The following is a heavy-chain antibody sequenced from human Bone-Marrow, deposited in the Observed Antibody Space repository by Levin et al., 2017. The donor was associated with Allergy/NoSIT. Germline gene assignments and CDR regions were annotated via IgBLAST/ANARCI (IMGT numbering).Heavy chain of an antibody. J-gene: IGHJ5*02. CDR1: GFTFSDSG. CDR2: INGNSKSI. CDR3: AKDRTTKTGGLAS. V-gene: IGHV3-48*01. D-gene: IGHD1-26*01. Sequence: PGGSLRLSCTASGFTFSDSGINWARQAPGEGLEWIAYINGNSKSIYYADSVKGRFTVSRDNARMSLYLHMNSLRPEDTAIYYCAKDRTTKTGGLASWGRGTLVTVSS.